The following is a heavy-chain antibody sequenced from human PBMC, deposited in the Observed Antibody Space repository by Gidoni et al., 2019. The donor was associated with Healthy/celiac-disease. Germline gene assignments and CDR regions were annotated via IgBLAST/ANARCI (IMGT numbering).Heavy chain of an antibody. CDR3: ARASYYDFWSAIYDAFDI. J-gene: IGHJ3*02. V-gene: IGHV3-7*01. CDR1: GFTFSSYW. Sequence: EVQLVESGGGLVQPGGSLRLSCAASGFTFSSYWMSWVRQAPGKGLEWVANIKQDGSEKYYVDSVKGRFTISRDNAKNSLYLQMNSLRAEDTAVYYCARASYYDFWSAIYDAFDIWGQGTMVTVSS. CDR2: IKQDGSEK. D-gene: IGHD3-3*01.